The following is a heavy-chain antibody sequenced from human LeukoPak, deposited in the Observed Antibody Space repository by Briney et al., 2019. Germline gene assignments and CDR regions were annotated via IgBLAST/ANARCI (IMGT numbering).Heavy chain of an antibody. J-gene: IGHJ4*02. D-gene: IGHD6-13*01. CDR3: ARQRGSWPVDY. Sequence: SETLSLTCTVSGGSISSSSYYWGWIRQPPGKGLEWIGSIYYSGSTYYNPSLKSRVTISVDTSKNQFSLKLSSVTAADTAVYYCARQRGSWPVDYWGQGTLVTVSS. V-gene: IGHV4-39*01. CDR2: IYYSGST. CDR1: GGSISSSSYY.